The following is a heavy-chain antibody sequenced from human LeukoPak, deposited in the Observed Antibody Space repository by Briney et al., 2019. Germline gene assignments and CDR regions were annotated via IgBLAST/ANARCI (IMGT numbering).Heavy chain of an antibody. Sequence: ASVKVSCKVSGYSLTELSMHWVRQAPGKGLEWMGGFDPEDGETIYTQKFQGRVTMTEDTSTDTAYMELSSLRSEDTAVYYCARVGYYGSGSYVGYWGQGTLATVSS. D-gene: IGHD3-10*01. CDR2: FDPEDGET. V-gene: IGHV1-24*01. J-gene: IGHJ4*02. CDR3: ARVGYYGSGSYVGY. CDR1: GYSLTELS.